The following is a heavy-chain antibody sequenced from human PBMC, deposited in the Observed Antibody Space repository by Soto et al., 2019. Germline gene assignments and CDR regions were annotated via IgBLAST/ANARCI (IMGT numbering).Heavy chain of an antibody. J-gene: IGHJ4*02. D-gene: IGHD6-19*01. CDR1: GFTVSSNY. CDR2: IYSGGST. V-gene: IGHV3-66*01. CDR3: ARAPWYSSGWSDFYFDY. Sequence: GGSLRLSCAASGFTVSSNYMSWVRQAPGKGLEWVSVIYSGGSTYYADSVKGRFTISRDNSKNTLYLQMNSLRAEDTAVYYCARAPWYSSGWSDFYFDYWGQGTLVTVSS.